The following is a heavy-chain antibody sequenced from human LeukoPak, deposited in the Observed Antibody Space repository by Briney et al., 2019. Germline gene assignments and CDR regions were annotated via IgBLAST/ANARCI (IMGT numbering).Heavy chain of an antibody. Sequence: GESLKISCKGSGYSFTSYWIGWVRQMPGKGLEWMGIIYPGDSDTRYSPSFQGQVTISADKSISTAYLQWSSLKAADTAMYYCARQGSHYGSGTYYGYWGQGTLVTVSS. CDR3: ARQGSHYGSGTYYGY. D-gene: IGHD3-10*01. V-gene: IGHV5-51*01. J-gene: IGHJ4*02. CDR1: GYSFTSYW. CDR2: IYPGDSDT.